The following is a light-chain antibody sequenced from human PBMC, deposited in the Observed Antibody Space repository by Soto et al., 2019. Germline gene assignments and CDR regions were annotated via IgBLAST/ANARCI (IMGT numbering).Light chain of an antibody. CDR1: SSDVGGSNF. J-gene: IGLJ1*01. V-gene: IGLV2-14*03. CDR3: VSYTSSTTYV. CDR2: DVA. Sequence: LTQPSSVSDSPGQSITISCTGTSSDVGGSNFVSWYQQHPGKPPKLIIYDVANRPSGVSNRFSGSKSGSTASLIISRLQTEDEADYYCVSYTSSTTYVFGTGTKVTVL.